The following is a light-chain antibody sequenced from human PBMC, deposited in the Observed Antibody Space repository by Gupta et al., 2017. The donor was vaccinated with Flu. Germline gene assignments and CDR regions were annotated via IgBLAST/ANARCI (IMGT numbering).Light chain of an antibody. V-gene: IGKV1D-12*01. CDR1: QDISNC. J-gene: IGKJ4*01. Sequence: IQMTQSPSSVSASVADRGTITCRASQDISNCLAWYQKKPGKAPKLLIYVASNLLSGVPSRFSGSVSGTXFILAIXGLQPDDFATYYCQQAKSFPLTFGXGTRVEIK. CDR3: QQAKSFPLT. CDR2: VAS.